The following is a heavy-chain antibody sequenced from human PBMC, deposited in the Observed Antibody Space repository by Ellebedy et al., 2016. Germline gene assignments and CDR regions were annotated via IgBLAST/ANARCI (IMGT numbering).Heavy chain of an antibody. D-gene: IGHD3-3*01. CDR3: AKDRYDFWSGYYLTDY. Sequence: GGSLRLXCAASGFNFHEYTMHWFRQAPGKALEWVSLISRYGRSTYYAASVKGRFTISRDKSRNSLYLQMNRLRTEDTALYYCAKDRYDFWSGYYLTDYWGQGTLVTVSS. J-gene: IGHJ4*02. CDR2: ISRYGRST. V-gene: IGHV3-43*01. CDR1: GFNFHEYT.